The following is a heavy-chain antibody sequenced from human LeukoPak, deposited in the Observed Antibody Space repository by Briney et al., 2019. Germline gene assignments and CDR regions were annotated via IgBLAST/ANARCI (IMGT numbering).Heavy chain of an antibody. CDR1: GYTLTELS. V-gene: IGHV1-24*01. CDR2: FDPEDGET. J-gene: IGHJ4*02. D-gene: IGHD1-7*01. CDR3: ATRYNWNYEIDY. Sequence: ASVKVSCKVSGYTLTELSMHWVRQAPGKGLEWMGGFDPEDGETIYAQKFQGRVTMTEDTSTDTAYMELSSLRFEDTAVYYCATRYNWNYEIDYWGQGTLVTVSS.